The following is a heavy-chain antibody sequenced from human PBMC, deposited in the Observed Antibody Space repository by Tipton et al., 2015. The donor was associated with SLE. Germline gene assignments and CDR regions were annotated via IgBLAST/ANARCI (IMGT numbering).Heavy chain of an antibody. V-gene: IGHV4-39*07. Sequence: TLSLTCTVSGGSISSSSYYWGWIRQPPGKGLEWIGNIYYSGSTYYNPSLKSRVTISVDTSKNQFSLKLSSVTAADTAVYYCAREGRLPFDYWGQGTLVTVSS. CDR3: AREGRLPFDY. CDR1: GGSISSSSYY. J-gene: IGHJ4*02. CDR2: IYYSGST.